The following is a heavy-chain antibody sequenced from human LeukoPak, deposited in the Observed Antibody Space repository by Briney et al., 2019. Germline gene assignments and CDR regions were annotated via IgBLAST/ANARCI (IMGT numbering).Heavy chain of an antibody. CDR3: ATGNYYDRRGYYTFGY. Sequence: GGSLRLSCAASGFTFNKYWMHWVRQAPGKGLVWVSRINGDGTTTSYADSVKGGFTMSRDNVKNTLYLQMSGLRAEDTAVYYCATGNYYDRRGYYTFGYWGQGTLVTVSS. J-gene: IGHJ4*02. D-gene: IGHD3-22*01. CDR2: INGDGTTT. V-gene: IGHV3-74*01. CDR1: GFTFNKYW.